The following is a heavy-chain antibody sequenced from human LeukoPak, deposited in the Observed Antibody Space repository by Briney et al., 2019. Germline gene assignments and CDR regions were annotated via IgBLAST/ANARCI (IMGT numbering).Heavy chain of an antibody. Sequence: PSETLSLTCAVSVGSINSGNWWSWVRPSPGKGLEWIGEIYHNGTPNYNPSLKSRVTISADTFKNHLSLKMTSVTAADTAVYYCATAPILRGEGGEHYKYGMDVWGQGTTVIVSS. D-gene: IGHD2-2*02. V-gene: IGHV4-4*02. CDR1: VGSINSGNW. CDR2: IYHNGTP. J-gene: IGHJ6*02. CDR3: ATAPILRGEGGEHYKYGMDV.